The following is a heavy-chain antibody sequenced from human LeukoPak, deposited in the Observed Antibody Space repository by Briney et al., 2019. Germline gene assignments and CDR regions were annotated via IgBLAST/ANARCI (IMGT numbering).Heavy chain of an antibody. CDR3: AKASPYDSSGYLFDY. Sequence: GGSLRLSCAASGFTFSSYGMHWVRQAPGKGLEWVAVISYDGSNKYYADSVKGRFTISRDNSKNTLYLQMNSLRAEDTAVYYCAKASPYDSSGYLFDYWGQGTLVTVSS. CDR1: GFTFSSYG. D-gene: IGHD3-22*01. CDR2: ISYDGSNK. J-gene: IGHJ4*02. V-gene: IGHV3-30*18.